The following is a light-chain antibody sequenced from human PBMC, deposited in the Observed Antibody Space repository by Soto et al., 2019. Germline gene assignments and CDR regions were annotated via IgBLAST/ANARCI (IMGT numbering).Light chain of an antibody. Sequence: EIMMAQSPATLSVSTGERATLSCRASQSVSSNLAWYQQKPGQSPRILIYGASTRDTGIPARFSGSGSGTEFTLSISRLEPEDVEVYYCQQYGSLPSTFGQGTKVDIK. V-gene: IGKV3-15*01. CDR2: GAS. CDR3: QQYGSLPST. J-gene: IGKJ1*01. CDR1: QSVSSN.